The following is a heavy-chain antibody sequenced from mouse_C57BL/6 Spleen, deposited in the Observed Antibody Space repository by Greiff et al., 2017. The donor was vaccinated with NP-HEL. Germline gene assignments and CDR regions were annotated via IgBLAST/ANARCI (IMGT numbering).Heavy chain of an antibody. V-gene: IGHV1-18*01. J-gene: IGHJ2*01. CDR3: ARGVPSTTVVATDYFDY. CDR1: GYTFTDYN. CDR2: INPNNGGT. Sequence: VQLQQSGPELVKPGASVKIPCKASGYTFTDYNMDWVKQSHGKSLEWIGDINPNNGGTIYNQKFKGKATLTVDKSSSTAYMELRSLTSEDTAVYYCARGVPSTTVVATDYFDYWGQGTTLTVSS. D-gene: IGHD1-1*01.